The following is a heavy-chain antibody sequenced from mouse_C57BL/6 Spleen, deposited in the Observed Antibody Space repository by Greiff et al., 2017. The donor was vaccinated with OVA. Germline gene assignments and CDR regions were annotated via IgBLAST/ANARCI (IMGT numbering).Heavy chain of an antibody. CDR1: GYTFTSYW. D-gene: IGHD2-5*01. Sequence: QVHVKQPGTELVKPGASVKLSCKASGYTFTSYWMHRVKQRPGQGLEWIGNINPSNGGTNYNEKFKSKATLTVDKSSSTAYMQLSSLTSEDSAVYYCARSSYYSNFYWYFDVWGTGTTVTVSS. V-gene: IGHV1-53*01. CDR3: ARSSYYSNFYWYFDV. J-gene: IGHJ1*03. CDR2: INPSNGGT.